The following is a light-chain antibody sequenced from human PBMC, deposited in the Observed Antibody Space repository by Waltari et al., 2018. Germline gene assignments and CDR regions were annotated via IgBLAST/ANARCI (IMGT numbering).Light chain of an antibody. V-gene: IGKV1-6*02. CDR3: LQDFSYPLT. CDR1: QDIGND. J-gene: IGKJ1*01. Sequence: IQITQSPSSLSASVAGRVIITCRASQDIGNDLAWYQQKPGKAPMLLIYAAATLQSGVPSRFSGSGSGTDFTLTVSSLQPEDFATYYCLQDFSYPLTFGQGTRVDIK. CDR2: AAA.